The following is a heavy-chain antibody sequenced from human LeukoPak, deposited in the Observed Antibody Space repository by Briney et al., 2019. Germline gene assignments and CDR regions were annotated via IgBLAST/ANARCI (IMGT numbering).Heavy chain of an antibody. CDR2: ISYDGSNK. CDR1: GFIFSTYW. V-gene: IGHV3-30*03. Sequence: GGSLRLSCAASGFIFSTYWMSWVRQAPGKGLEWVAVISYDGSNKYYADSVKGRFTISRDNAKNSLYLQMNSLRAEDTAVYYCAREDEGYSPSFDYWGQGTLVTVSS. CDR3: AREDEGYSPSFDY. D-gene: IGHD3-22*01. J-gene: IGHJ4*02.